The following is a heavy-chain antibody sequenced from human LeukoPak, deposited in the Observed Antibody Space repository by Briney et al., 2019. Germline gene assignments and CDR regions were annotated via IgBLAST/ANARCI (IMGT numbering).Heavy chain of an antibody. V-gene: IGHV3-23*01. CDR3: AKVTYDSSGYFLYYFDY. CDR1: GFTFSSYA. D-gene: IGHD3-22*01. Sequence: GGSLRLSCAASGFTFSSYAMSWVRQAPGKGLEWVSAISGSGGSTYYADSVKGRFTISRDNSQDTLYLQMNSLRAEDTAVYYCAKVTYDSSGYFLYYFDYWGQGTLVTVSS. CDR2: ISGSGGST. J-gene: IGHJ4*02.